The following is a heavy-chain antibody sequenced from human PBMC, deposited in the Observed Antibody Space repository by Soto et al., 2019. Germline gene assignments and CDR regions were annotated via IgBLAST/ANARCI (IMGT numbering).Heavy chain of an antibody. CDR3: AKGFRSAGIVVVQNQKPYYYGMDV. J-gene: IGHJ6*02. CDR1: GFTFSSYA. CDR2: ISGSGGST. V-gene: IGHV3-23*01. Sequence: PGGSLRLSCAASGFTFSSYAMSWVRQAPGKGLEWVSAISGSGGSTYYADSVKGRFTISRDNSKNTLYLQMNSLRAEDTAVYYCAKGFRSAGIVVVQNQKPYYYGMDVWGQGTTVTVSS. D-gene: IGHD3-22*01.